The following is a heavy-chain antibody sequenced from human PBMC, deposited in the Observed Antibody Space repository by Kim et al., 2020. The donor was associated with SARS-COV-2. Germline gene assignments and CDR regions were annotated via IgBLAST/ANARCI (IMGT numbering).Heavy chain of an antibody. J-gene: IGHJ6*02. CDR2: MSNDGVIE. D-gene: IGHD3-16*01. CDR3: ARMIRRKTRTSRFYYYYGMDF. Sequence: GGSLRLSCVASGFTFSAYGMFWVRQAPGAGLEWVATMSNDGVIEFYGDSVKGRFTISRDNSNNTLYLQMSTLRVEDTAIYYCARMIRRKTRTSRFYYYYGMDFWGQGTTVTASS. CDR1: GFTFSAYG. V-gene: IGHV3-33*05.